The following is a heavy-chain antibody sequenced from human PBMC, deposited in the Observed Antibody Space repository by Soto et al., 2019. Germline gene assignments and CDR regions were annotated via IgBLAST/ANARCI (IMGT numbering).Heavy chain of an antibody. CDR1: GFTFSSYA. CDR3: AKDQYQLFFYYGMDV. Sequence: PGGSLRLSCAASGFTFSSYAMSWVRQAPGKGLEWVSVISGGGGGSTYYADSVKGRFTISRDNSKNTLYLLMNSLRAEDTAVYYCAKDQYQLFFYYGMDVWGQGTTVTVSS. D-gene: IGHD2-2*01. V-gene: IGHV3-23*01. CDR2: ISGGGGGST. J-gene: IGHJ6*02.